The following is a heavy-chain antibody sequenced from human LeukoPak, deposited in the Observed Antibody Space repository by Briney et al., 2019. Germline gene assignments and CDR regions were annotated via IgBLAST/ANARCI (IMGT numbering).Heavy chain of an antibody. CDR1: GFTFSSYA. V-gene: IGHV3-23*01. CDR2: ITGSGGST. CDR3: AKSDCSGGSCYPLYHYMDV. D-gene: IGHD2-15*01. Sequence: GGSVRLSCAASGFTFSSYAMSWVRQAPGKGLEWVSAITGSGGSTYYADSVKGRFTISRDNSKNTLYLQMNSLRAEDTAVYYCAKSDCSGGSCYPLYHYMDVWGKGTTLTVSS. J-gene: IGHJ6*03.